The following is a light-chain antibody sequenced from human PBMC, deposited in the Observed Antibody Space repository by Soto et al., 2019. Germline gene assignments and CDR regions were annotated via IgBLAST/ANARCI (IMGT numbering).Light chain of an antibody. J-gene: IGLJ3*02. CDR3: CSYAGSSTWV. CDR2: EGS. Sequence: QAVVTQPASVSGSPGQSITISCTGTSSDAGSYNLVSWYQQHPGKAPKLMIYEGSKRPSGVSNRFSGSKSGNTASLTISGLQAEDEADYYCCSYAGSSTWVFGGGTKLTVL. V-gene: IGLV2-23*01. CDR1: SSDAGSYNL.